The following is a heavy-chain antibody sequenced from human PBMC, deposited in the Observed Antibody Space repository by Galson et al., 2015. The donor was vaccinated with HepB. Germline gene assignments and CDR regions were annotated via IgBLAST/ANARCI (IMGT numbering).Heavy chain of an antibody. CDR3: ARGARYSDWLFRSFDV. J-gene: IGHJ3*01. D-gene: IGHD3-9*01. V-gene: IGHV6-1*01. CDR2: TYHISKWYN. CDR1: GDSVSNNRGA. Sequence: ISGDSVSNNRGAWNWIRQSPSRGLKWLGRTYHISKWYNEYAESVQSRITITADTSKNQVSLQLTSVTPEDTAIYFCARGARYSDWLFRSFDVWGQGTKVTVSS.